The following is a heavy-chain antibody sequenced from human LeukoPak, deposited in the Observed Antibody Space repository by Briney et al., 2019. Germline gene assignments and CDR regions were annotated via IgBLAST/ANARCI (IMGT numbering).Heavy chain of an antibody. Sequence: ASVKVSCKASGYTCTGYYLHWVRQAPGQGLEWMGWINPNSGGTNYAQKFQGRVTMTRDTSISTAYMELSRLRSDDTAVYYCARAQLPGIAVAGHDCWGQGTLVTVSS. D-gene: IGHD6-19*01. J-gene: IGHJ4*02. CDR1: GYTCTGYY. V-gene: IGHV1-2*02. CDR2: INPNSGGT. CDR3: ARAQLPGIAVAGHDC.